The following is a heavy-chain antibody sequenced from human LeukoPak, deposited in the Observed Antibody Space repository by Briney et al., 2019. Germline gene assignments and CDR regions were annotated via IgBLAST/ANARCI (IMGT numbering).Heavy chain of an antibody. CDR2: ISGSGVYT. Sequence: PGGTLRLSCAASGFSFSSYGMNWVRQAPGKGLEWVSGISGSGVYTYYADSVKGRFTISRDNSRNTLYLVMSSLRVDDTAVYYCAKAVDLATISVDIWGQGTMVTVSS. CDR1: GFSFSSYG. D-gene: IGHD5-24*01. V-gene: IGHV3-23*01. J-gene: IGHJ3*02. CDR3: AKAVDLATISVDI.